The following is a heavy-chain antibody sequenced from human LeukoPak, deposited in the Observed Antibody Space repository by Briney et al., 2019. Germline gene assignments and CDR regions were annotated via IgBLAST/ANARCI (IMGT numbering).Heavy chain of an antibody. V-gene: IGHV4-61*10. CDR3: ARVFDSGSQAYFYYMDV. CDR1: GGSISSGRYY. D-gene: IGHD3-10*01. J-gene: IGHJ6*03. Sequence: PSETLSLTCTVSGGSISSGRYYWTWIRQPAGKGLEWIGYIYSSGSTNYNPSLKSRVTMSVDTSKNQFSLKVSSVTAADTAVYYCARVFDSGSQAYFYYMDVWGKGTTVTIFS. CDR2: IYSSGST.